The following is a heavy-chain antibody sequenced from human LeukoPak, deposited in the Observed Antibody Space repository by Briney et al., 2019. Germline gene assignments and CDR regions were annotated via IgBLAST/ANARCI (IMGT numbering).Heavy chain of an antibody. CDR2: IYSSGST. CDR3: ARHDPLSNGANAFDI. CDR1: GGSISSYY. V-gene: IGHV4-4*07. Sequence: KPSETLSLTCTVSGGSISSYYWSWIRQPAGKGLEWIGRIYSSGSTNYNPSLKSRVTISIDTSKNQFSLRLGSVTAADTAVYSCARHDPLSNGANAFDIWGQGTMVTVSS. D-gene: IGHD4-11*01. J-gene: IGHJ3*02.